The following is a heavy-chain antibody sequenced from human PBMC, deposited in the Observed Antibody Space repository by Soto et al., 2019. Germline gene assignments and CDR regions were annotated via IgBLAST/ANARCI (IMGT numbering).Heavy chain of an antibody. Sequence: PSETLSLTCTVSGGSTSSDNYWSWIRQPPGKGLEWIGHIYYSGNTDYNPSLKSRLAISIDTSKNQFSLKLSSVTAADTAVYFCAREGGESSDGLYYFDSWGQGSLVTVSS. CDR2: IYYSGNT. CDR1: GGSTSSDNY. V-gene: IGHV4-30-4*01. D-gene: IGHD3-16*01. J-gene: IGHJ4*02. CDR3: AREGGESSDGLYYFDS.